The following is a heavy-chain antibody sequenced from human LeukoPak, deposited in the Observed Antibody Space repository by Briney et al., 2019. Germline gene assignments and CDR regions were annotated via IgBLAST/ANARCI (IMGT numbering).Heavy chain of an antibody. CDR2: ISSSSSYI. J-gene: IGHJ3*02. CDR1: GFTFSSYS. V-gene: IGHV3-21*01. CDR3: ARFLGEDDAFDI. Sequence: GGSLRLSCAASGFTFSSYSMNWVRQAPGKGLEWVSSISSSSSYIYYADSVKGRFTISRDNAKNSLYLQMNSLRAEDTAVYYCARFLGEDDAFDIWGQGTMVTVSS. D-gene: IGHD3-10*01.